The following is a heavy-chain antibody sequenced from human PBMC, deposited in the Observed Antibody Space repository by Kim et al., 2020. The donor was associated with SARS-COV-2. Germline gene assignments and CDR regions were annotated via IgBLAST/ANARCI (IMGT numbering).Heavy chain of an antibody. CDR1: GYTFTSYA. CDR3: ARDYGDYDRSPFYYYYYMDV. J-gene: IGHJ6*03. V-gene: IGHV7-4-1*02. Sequence: ASVKVSCKASGYTFTSYAMNWVRQAPGQGLEWMGWINTNTGNPTYAQGFTGRFVFSLDTSVSTAYLQISSLKAEDTAVYYCARDYGDYDRSPFYYYYYMDVCGKGTTVTVSS. CDR2: INTNTGNP. D-gene: IGHD4-17*01.